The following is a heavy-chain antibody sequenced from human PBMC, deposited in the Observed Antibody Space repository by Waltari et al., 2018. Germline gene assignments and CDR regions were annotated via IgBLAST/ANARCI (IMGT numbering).Heavy chain of an antibody. D-gene: IGHD3-10*01. CDR1: GGYISSSSYY. J-gene: IGHJ4*02. V-gene: IGHV4-39*07. Sequence: QLQLQESGPGLVKPSETLSLTCTVSGGYISSSSYYWGWIRQPPGKGLEWIGSIYYSGSTYYNPSLKSRVTISVDTSKNQFSLKLSSVTAADTAVYYCARDDITMVQGVIDWGQGTLVTVSS. CDR3: ARDDITMVQGVID. CDR2: IYYSGST.